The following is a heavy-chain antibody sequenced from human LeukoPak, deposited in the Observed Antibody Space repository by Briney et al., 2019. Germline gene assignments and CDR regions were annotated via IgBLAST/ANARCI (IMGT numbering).Heavy chain of an antibody. V-gene: IGHV3-7*01. CDR3: ARDTRYYDSTPLRY. Sequence: PGGSLRLSCTASGFTFSTSWMNWVRQAPGKGLEWVANIKQDGSEKYYVDSVKGRFTISRDNAKNSLYLQMNSLRAEDTAVYYCARDTRYYDSTPLRYWGQGTLVTVSS. CDR1: GFTFSTSW. CDR2: IKQDGSEK. J-gene: IGHJ4*02. D-gene: IGHD3-22*01.